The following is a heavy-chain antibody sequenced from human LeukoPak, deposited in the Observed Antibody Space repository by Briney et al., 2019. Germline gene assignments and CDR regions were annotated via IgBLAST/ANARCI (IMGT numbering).Heavy chain of an antibody. CDR2: ISGDGRIT. V-gene: IGHV3-23*01. CDR3: AKDHGDYPSRYFDF. D-gene: IGHD4-17*01. J-gene: IGHJ2*01. CDR1: GFTFSRCA. Sequence: GGCLRLSCAASGFTFSRCAMSWVRQAPGKGLEWVSAISGDGRITYYADSVKGRFTISRDNSRDTLYLQMYSLRAEDTALYYCAKDHGDYPSRYFDFWGRGTLVTVSS.